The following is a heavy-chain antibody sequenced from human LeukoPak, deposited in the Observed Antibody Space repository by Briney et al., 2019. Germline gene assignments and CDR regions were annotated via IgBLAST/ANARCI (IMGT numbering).Heavy chain of an antibody. CDR2: IVVGSGNT. J-gene: IGHJ3*02. CDR3: AAAQADIVVVPAAIDAFDI. Sequence: SVTVSCKASGLTFTSSAVQWVRQARGQRLEWIGWIVVGSGNTNYAQKFQERVTITRDMSTSTAYMELSSLRSEDTAVYYCAAAQADIVVVPAAIDAFDIRGQGTMVTVSS. V-gene: IGHV1-58*01. D-gene: IGHD2-2*02. CDR1: GLTFTSSA.